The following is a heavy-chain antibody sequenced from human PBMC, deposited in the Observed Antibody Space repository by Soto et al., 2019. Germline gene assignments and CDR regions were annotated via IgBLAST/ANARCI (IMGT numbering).Heavy chain of an antibody. CDR3: ARGGFTIFGVVITHDAFDI. CDR2: MNPNSGNT. Sequence: ASVKVSCKASGYTFTSYDINWVRQATGQGLEWMGRMNPNSGNTGYAQKFQGRVTMTRNTSISTAYMELSSLRSEDTAVYYCARGGFTIFGVVITHDAFDIWGQGTMVTV. J-gene: IGHJ3*02. V-gene: IGHV1-8*01. CDR1: GYTFTSYD. D-gene: IGHD3-3*01.